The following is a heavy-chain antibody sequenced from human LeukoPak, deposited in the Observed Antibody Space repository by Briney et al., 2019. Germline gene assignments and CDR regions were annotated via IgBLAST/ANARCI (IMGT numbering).Heavy chain of an antibody. CDR1: GFTVNSSY. CDR2: IYSGGST. J-gene: IGHJ3*02. CDR3: ARGASAFDI. Sequence: GGSLRLSCAASGFTVNSSYMTWVRQAPGKGLEWVSVIYSGGSTYYSDSVKGRSTISRDNSLNTLYLQMSSLRAEDTAVYYCARGASAFDIWGQGTMVTVSS. V-gene: IGHV3-66*01.